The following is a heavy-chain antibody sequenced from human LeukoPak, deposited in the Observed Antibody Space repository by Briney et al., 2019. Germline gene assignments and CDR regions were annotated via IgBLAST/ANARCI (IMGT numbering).Heavy chain of an antibody. V-gene: IGHV1-2*06. CDR1: GYTFTGYY. Sequence: GASVKVSCKASGYTFTGYYMHWVRQAPGQGLEWMGRINPNSGGTNYAQKFQGRVTMTRDTSISTAYMELSRLRSDDTAVYYCARDSSDYDYVWGSYLRNDPWGQGTLVTVSS. CDR2: INPNSGGT. CDR3: ARDSSDYDYVWGSYLRNDP. J-gene: IGHJ5*02. D-gene: IGHD3-16*02.